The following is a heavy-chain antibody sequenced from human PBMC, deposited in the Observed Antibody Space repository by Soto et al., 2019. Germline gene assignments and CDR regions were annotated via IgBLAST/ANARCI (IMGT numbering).Heavy chain of an antibody. D-gene: IGHD2-15*01. CDR1: GFSLSSYG. V-gene: IGHV3-30*18. Sequence: GSLRLSCAPSGFSLSSYGMYWVRQAPGKGLEWVAVISYDGSNKYYADSVKGRFTISRDNSKKTLYMQMNSLRAEDTAVYYCAKEAGYGGFDYWGQGTLVTVSS. J-gene: IGHJ4*02. CDR3: AKEAGYGGFDY. CDR2: ISYDGSNK.